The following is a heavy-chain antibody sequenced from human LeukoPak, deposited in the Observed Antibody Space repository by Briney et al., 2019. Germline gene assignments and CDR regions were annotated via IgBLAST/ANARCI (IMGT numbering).Heavy chain of an antibody. V-gene: IGHV3-7*01. J-gene: IGHJ2*01. CDR1: GFTFRNRW. CDR2: TGQYGQDD. CDR3: ARTYGSTRAYWYFDL. D-gene: IGHD3-10*01. Sequence: GGSLRLSCAASGFTFRNRWATWVRQAPGKGLEWVASTGQYGQDDDYVDSVRGRFTTSRDFAKISLYLQMNSLRAEDTAMYYCARTYGSTRAYWYFDLWGRGTLVTVSS.